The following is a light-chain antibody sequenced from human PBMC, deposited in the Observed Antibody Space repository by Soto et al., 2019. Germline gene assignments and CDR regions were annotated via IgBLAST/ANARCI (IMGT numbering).Light chain of an antibody. CDR2: QDS. J-gene: IGLJ2*01. CDR1: KLGDKY. Sequence: SYELTQPPSVSVSPGQTASLTCSGDKLGDKYACWYQQKPGQSPVLVIYQDSKRPSGIPERFSGSNSGNTATLTISGTQAMDEADYYCQAWDSSTAGVVFGGGTKVTVL. V-gene: IGLV3-1*01. CDR3: QAWDSSTAGVV.